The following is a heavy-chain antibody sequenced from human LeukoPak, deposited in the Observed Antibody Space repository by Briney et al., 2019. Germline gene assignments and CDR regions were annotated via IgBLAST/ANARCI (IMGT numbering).Heavy chain of an antibody. CDR2: INHSGST. CDR3: ASTSPNFGGPCYFDY. J-gene: IGHJ4*02. CDR1: GGSFSGYY. V-gene: IGHV4-34*01. Sequence: SETLSLTCAVYGGSFSGYYWSWIRQPPGKGLEWIGEINHSGSTNYNPSLKSRVTISVDTSKNQFSLKLSSVTAADTAVYYWASTSPNFGGPCYFDYWGQGTLVTVSS. D-gene: IGHD3-16*01.